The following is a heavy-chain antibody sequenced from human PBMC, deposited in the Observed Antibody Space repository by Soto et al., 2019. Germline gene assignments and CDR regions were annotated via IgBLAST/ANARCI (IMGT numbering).Heavy chain of an antibody. V-gene: IGHV4-59*08. CDR1: GGSISSYY. Sequence: QVQLQESGPGLVKPSETLSLTCTVSGGSISSYYWSWIRQPPGKGLEWIGYIYYSGSTNYNPSLKRRVTISVDTSKNQFSLKLSSVTAADTAVYYCARLGGYCSSTSCYDYYYYGMDVWGQGTTVTVSS. CDR3: ARLGGYCSSTSCYDYYYYGMDV. D-gene: IGHD2-2*01. CDR2: IYYSGST. J-gene: IGHJ6*02.